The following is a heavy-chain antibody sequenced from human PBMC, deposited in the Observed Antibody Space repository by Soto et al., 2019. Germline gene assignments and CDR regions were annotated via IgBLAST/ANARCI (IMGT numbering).Heavy chain of an antibody. CDR1: GFTFSSYS. J-gene: IGHJ5*02. Sequence: EVQLVESGGGLVKPGGSLRLSCAASGFTFSSYSMNWVRQAPGKGLEWVSSISSSSSYIYYADSVKGRFTISRDNDKKSLYLQMNSLRAEETDVYYCARERRYCSSTSCYPWFDPWGQGTLVTVSS. CDR2: ISSSSSYI. V-gene: IGHV3-21*01. D-gene: IGHD2-2*01. CDR3: ARERRYCSSTSCYPWFDP.